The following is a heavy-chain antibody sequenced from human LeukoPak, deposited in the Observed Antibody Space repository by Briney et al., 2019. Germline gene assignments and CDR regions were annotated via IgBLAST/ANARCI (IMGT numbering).Heavy chain of an antibody. CDR3: ATDYYDSSGYYDRYDY. D-gene: IGHD3-22*01. CDR2: ISYDGGNK. J-gene: IGHJ4*02. CDR1: GFTFSSYA. Sequence: GGSLRLSCAASGFTFSSYAMHWVRQAPGKGLEWVAVISYDGGNKYYADSVKGRFTISRDNSKNTLYLQMNSLRAEDTAVYYCATDYYDSSGYYDRYDYWGQGTLVTVSS. V-gene: IGHV3-30-3*01.